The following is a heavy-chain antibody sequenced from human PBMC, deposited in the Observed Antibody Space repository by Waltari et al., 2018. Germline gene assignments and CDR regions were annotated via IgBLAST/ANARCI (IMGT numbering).Heavy chain of an antibody. V-gene: IGHV3-7*01. CDR2: INYDGSQK. Sequence: EVQLVESGGGLVQPGGSLRLSCGASGFTFSRYWMSWVGQPPGKGLQWVANINYDGSQKYDVDSVKGRFTVSRDNAKNSVYRQMNSLRVEDTAVYYCAKSRGFEYWGQGALITVSS. J-gene: IGHJ4*02. CDR3: AKSRGFEY. D-gene: IGHD2-2*01. CDR1: GFTFSRYW.